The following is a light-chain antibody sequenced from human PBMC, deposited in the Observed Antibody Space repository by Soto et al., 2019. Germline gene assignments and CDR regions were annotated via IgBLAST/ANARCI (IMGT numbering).Light chain of an antibody. CDR1: SSDVGGYNY. J-gene: IGLJ1*01. V-gene: IGLV2-14*01. CDR3: SSYTSSSTRV. CDR2: DVS. Sequence: HSALTQPASVSGFPGQSITISCTGTSSDVGGYNYVSWYQQHPGKAPKLMIYDVSNRPSGVSNRFSGSKSGNTASLTISGLQAEDEADYYCSSYTSSSTRVFGNGTKVTVL.